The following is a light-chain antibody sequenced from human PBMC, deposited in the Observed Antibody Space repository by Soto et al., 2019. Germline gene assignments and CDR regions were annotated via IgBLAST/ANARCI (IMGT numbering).Light chain of an antibody. CDR2: DAS. J-gene: IGKJ1*01. Sequence: EIVLTQSPGTLSVSPGERATLSCTASQSLRSNFLAWYQQKPGQAPRXXIYDASSREAGIPDRFSGSGSGTDFTLTITRLEPEDFAVYHCQQYDGSTRTFGQGTQVDIK. V-gene: IGKV3-20*01. CDR3: QQYDGSTRT. CDR1: QSLRSNF.